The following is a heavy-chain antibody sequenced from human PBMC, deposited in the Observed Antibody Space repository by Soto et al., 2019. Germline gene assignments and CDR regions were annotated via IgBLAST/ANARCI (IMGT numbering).Heavy chain of an antibody. J-gene: IGHJ4*02. D-gene: IGHD6-19*01. CDR3: ASRYSSGHY. CDR1: GGTFSSYT. CDR2: IIPILGIA. Sequence: QVQLVQSGAEVKKPGSSVKVSCKASGGTFSSYTISWVRQAPGQGLEWMGRIIPILGIANYAQKFQGRVTITADKSTSTAYMELSNLRSEDTAVYYCASRYSSGHYWGQGTLVTVSS. V-gene: IGHV1-69*02.